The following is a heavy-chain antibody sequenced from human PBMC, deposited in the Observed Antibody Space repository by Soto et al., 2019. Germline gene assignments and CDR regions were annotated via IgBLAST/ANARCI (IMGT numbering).Heavy chain of an antibody. D-gene: IGHD2-15*01. CDR2: ISGSGGST. Sequence: GGSLRLSCAASGFTFSSYAMSWVRQAPGKGLEWVSAISGSGGSTYYADSVKGRFTISRDNSKNTLYLQMNSLRAEDTAVYYCAKEEDGGYYYYYYMDVWGKGTTVTVSS. J-gene: IGHJ6*03. V-gene: IGHV3-23*01. CDR3: AKEEDGGYYYYYYMDV. CDR1: GFTFSSYA.